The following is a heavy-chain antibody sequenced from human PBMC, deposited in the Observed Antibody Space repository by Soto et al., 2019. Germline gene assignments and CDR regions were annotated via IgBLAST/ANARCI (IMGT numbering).Heavy chain of an antibody. CDR2: ISGSGGST. CDR1: GFTFSSDA. D-gene: IGHD3-10*01. Sequence: EVQLLESGGGLVQPGGSLRLSCAASGFTFSSDAMSWVRQAPGKGLEWVSAISGSGGSTYYADSVKGRFTISRDNSKNTLYLQMNSLRAEDTAVYYCAKGGGETGKTGYFQHWGQGTLVTVSS. V-gene: IGHV3-23*01. J-gene: IGHJ1*01. CDR3: AKGGGETGKTGYFQH.